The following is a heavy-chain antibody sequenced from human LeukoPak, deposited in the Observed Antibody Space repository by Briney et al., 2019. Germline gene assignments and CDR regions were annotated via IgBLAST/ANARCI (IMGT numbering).Heavy chain of an antibody. V-gene: IGHV3-30*02. J-gene: IGHJ6*03. CDR2: IRYDGSNK. CDR1: GFTFSSYG. D-gene: IGHD6-19*01. Sequence: GGSLRLSCAASGFTFSSYGMHWVRQAPGKGLEWVAFIRYDGSNKYYADSVKGRFTISRGNSKNTLYLRMNSLRVEDTAVYYCAKDSSVAARYMDVWGKGTTVTISS. CDR3: AKDSSVAARYMDV.